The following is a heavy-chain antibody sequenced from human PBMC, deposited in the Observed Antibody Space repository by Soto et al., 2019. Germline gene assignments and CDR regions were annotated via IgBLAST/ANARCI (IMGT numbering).Heavy chain of an antibody. CDR2: IIPFFGTA. CDR3: AKTGKHWLLLRWYYFDY. CDR1: GGTFSTFG. Sequence: ASVKVSCKASGGTFSTFGISWVRQAPGQGLEWMGGIIPFFGTARYSQKFEDRITITADESTNTVYMDLRSLTSEDTAVYYCAKTGKHWLLLRWYYFDYWGQGTLVTVSS. D-gene: IGHD3-22*01. V-gene: IGHV1-69*13. J-gene: IGHJ4*02.